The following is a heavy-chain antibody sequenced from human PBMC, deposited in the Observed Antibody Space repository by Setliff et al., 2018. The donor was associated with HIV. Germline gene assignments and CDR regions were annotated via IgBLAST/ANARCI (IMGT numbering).Heavy chain of an antibody. D-gene: IGHD2-21*02. J-gene: IGHJ4*02. CDR1: GASITTNSYY. Sequence: ETLSLTCAVSGASITTNSYYWGWIRQTPEKGLEWIGDFYYSGTTYYNPSLKSRATISVDTSQNQFSLRLSSVTAADTAVYHCARFVLAWFDFSTGAVEVTDPYAFDFWGQGILVTVSS. CDR3: ARFVLAWFDFSTGAVEVTDPYAFDF. V-gene: IGHV4-39*01. CDR2: FYYSGTT.